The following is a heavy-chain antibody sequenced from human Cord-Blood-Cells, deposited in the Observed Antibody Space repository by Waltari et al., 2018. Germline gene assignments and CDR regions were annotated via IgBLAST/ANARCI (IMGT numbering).Heavy chain of an antibody. Sequence: QVQLVQSGAEVKKPGASVKVSCKASGYTFTSYDINWVRQATGQGLEWMGWMNPNRVNAGYAQEFQGRVTITRNTTLTTASMELSSLRSEDTAVDYCAREVGCSSTSRCDYWGQGTLVTVSS. CDR2: MNPNRVNA. CDR1: GYTFTSYD. V-gene: IGHV1-8*03. CDR3: AREVGCSSTSRCDY. J-gene: IGHJ4*02. D-gene: IGHD2-2*01.